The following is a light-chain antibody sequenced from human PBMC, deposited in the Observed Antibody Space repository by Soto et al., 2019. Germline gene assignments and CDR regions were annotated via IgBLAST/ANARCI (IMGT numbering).Light chain of an antibody. J-gene: IGKJ5*01. CDR1: QDISNY. CDR3: MQSVQLPIT. CDR2: EVS. Sequence: DIQMNQSPSSLSASVGDRVTITCQASQDISNYLNWYQQKPGKAPKLLIYEVSNRFSGVPDRFSGSGSGTDFTLKISRVEAEDVGVYYCMQSVQLPITFGQGTRLEI. V-gene: IGKV1-33*01.